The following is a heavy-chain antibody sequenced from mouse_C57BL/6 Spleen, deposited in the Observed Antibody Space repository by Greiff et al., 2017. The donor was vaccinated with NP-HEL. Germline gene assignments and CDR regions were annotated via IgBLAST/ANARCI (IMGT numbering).Heavy chain of an antibody. Sequence: VQLKQSGPELVKPGASVKIPCKASGYTFTDYNMDWVKQSHGKSLEWIGDINPNNGGTIYNQKFKGKATLTVDKSSSTAYMELRSLTSEDTAVYYCARGIYYYGSHYYAMDYWGQGTSVTVSS. CDR3: ARGIYYYGSHYYAMDY. D-gene: IGHD1-1*01. V-gene: IGHV1-18*01. CDR1: GYTFTDYN. J-gene: IGHJ4*01. CDR2: INPNNGGT.